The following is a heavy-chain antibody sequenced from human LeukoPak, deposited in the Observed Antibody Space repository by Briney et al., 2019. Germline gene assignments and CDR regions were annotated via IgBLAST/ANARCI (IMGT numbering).Heavy chain of an antibody. V-gene: IGHV3-23*01. J-gene: IGHJ6*03. CDR2: ISGSGGST. CDR3: AKKSRYSSSSPVVKTTYYYYMDV. CDR1: GFTFSSYA. D-gene: IGHD6-6*01. Sequence: PGGSLRLSCAASGFTFSSYAMSWVRQAPGKGLEWVSAISGSGGSTYYADSVKGRFTISRDNSKNTLYLQMNSLRAEDTAVYYCAKKSRYSSSSPVVKTTYYYYMDVWGKGTTVTVSS.